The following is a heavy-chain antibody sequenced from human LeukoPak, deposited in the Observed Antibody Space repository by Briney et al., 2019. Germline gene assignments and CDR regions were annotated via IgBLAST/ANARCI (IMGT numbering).Heavy chain of an antibody. J-gene: IGHJ4*02. CDR2: INPSSGGT. CDR3: ARDINEGAIYFDY. CDR1: GYTFTAYY. V-gene: IGHV1-2*02. Sequence: GASVKVSCKASGYTFTAYYMHWVRQAPGQGLEWRVGINPSSGGTNYAQKFQGRVTMTRDTSISTAYMELSRLRSDDTAVYYCARDINEGAIYFDYWGQGTLVTVSS. D-gene: IGHD1-26*01.